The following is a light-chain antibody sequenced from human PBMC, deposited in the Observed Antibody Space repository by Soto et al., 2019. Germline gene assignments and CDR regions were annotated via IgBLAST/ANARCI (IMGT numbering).Light chain of an antibody. CDR3: QQYNSYPLT. Sequence: DIQMTQSPSTLSASVGDRVTITCRASQSISSWLAWYQQKPGKAPKLLIHQASSLESGVPSGFSGSGSWTEFTLTISSLQPDDVATYYCQQYNSYPLTFGGGTKVEIK. CDR1: QSISSW. J-gene: IGKJ4*01. V-gene: IGKV1-5*03. CDR2: QAS.